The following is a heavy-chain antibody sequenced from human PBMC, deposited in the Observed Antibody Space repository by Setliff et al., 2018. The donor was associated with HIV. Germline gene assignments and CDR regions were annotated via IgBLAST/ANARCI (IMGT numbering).Heavy chain of an antibody. J-gene: IGHJ4*02. CDR1: GGSISSSSYY. CDR3: ARQVGSQYSYWAYYFDS. D-gene: IGHD5-18*01. CDR2: IYYSGST. Sequence: SETLSLTCTVSGGSISSSSYYWGWIRQPPGKGLEWIGSIYYSGSTYYNPSVKSRVTISVDTSKNQFSLKLSSVTAADTAVYYCARQVGSQYSYWAYYFDSWGQGALVT. V-gene: IGHV4-39*07.